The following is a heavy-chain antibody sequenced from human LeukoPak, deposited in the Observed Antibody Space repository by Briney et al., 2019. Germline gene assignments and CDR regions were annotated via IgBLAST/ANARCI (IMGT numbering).Heavy chain of an antibody. V-gene: IGHV4-4*02. CDR2: IYHSGST. Sequence: SETLSLTCAVSGGSISSSNWWSWVRQPPGTGLEWIGEIYHSGSTNYNPSLKSRVTISVDKSKNQFSLKLSSVTAADTAVYYCARVADRYCSSTSCQYFDYWGQGTLVTVSS. CDR1: GGSISSSNW. CDR3: ARVADRYCSSTSCQYFDY. J-gene: IGHJ4*02. D-gene: IGHD2-2*01.